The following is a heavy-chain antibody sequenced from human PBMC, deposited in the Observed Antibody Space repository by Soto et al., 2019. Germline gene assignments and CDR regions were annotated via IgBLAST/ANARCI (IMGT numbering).Heavy chain of an antibody. Sequence: GASVKVSCKASGYTFTDYYMHWVRQAPGQGLEWKGWINTNSGGKNYAQKFQGWVTMTRDTSISTAYMELSRLRFDDTAVYYCARDKSREFDPWGQGTLVTVSS. CDR3: ARDKSREFDP. CDR1: GYTFTDYY. V-gene: IGHV1-2*04. J-gene: IGHJ5*02. CDR2: INTNSGGK.